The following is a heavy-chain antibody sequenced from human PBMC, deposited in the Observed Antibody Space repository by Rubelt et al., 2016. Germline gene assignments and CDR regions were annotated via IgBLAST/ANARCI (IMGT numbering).Heavy chain of an antibody. J-gene: IGHJ4*02. CDR2: IYFSGST. Sequence: QVQLQESGPGLVKPSETLSLTCTVSGGSISSSSYYWGWIRQPPGKGLEWIGSIYFSGSTYYNPSLKSRVTISVDTSKNQFSLKLSSVTAADTAVYYCARVTVVAGCDYWGQGTLVTVSS. CDR1: GGSISSSSYY. D-gene: IGHD6-19*01. V-gene: IGHV4-39*07. CDR3: ARVTVVAGCDY.